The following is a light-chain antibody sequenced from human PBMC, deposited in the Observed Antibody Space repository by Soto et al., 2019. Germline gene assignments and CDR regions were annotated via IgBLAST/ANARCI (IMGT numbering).Light chain of an antibody. J-gene: IGKJ3*01. Sequence: EIVLTQSPATLSLSPGERATLSCRASQSVSRYLSWYQQKPGQAPRLLISDTSNRATGIPARFSGSGSGTDFTLTISSLEPEDFATYFCQQGNRFPFTFGPGT. V-gene: IGKV3-11*01. CDR2: DTS. CDR3: QQGNRFPFT. CDR1: QSVSRY.